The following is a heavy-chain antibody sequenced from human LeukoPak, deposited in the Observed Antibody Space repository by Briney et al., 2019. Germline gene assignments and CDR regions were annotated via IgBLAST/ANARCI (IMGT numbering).Heavy chain of an antibody. Sequence: ASVTVSCKASGYTFTGYYMHWVRQAPGQGLEWMGWINPNSGGTNYAQKFQGRVTMTRDTSISTAYMELSRLRSDDTAVYYCAGVATAAAAGTKINYFDYWGQGTLVTVSS. J-gene: IGHJ4*02. V-gene: IGHV1-2*02. CDR3: AGVATAAAAGTKINYFDY. CDR2: INPNSGGT. CDR1: GYTFTGYY. D-gene: IGHD6-13*01.